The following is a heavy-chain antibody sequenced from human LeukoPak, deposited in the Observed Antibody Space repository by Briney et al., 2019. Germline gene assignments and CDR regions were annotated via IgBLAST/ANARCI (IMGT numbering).Heavy chain of an antibody. Sequence: ASVKVSCKASGYTFTSYGISWVRQAPGQGLEWMGWISAYNGNTNYAQKLQGRVTMTTDTSTSTAYMELRSLRSDDTAVYYCARVPTSRTVTYYYYYYMDVWGKGTTVTVSS. D-gene: IGHD4-11*01. CDR3: ARVPTSRTVTYYYYYYMDV. J-gene: IGHJ6*03. CDR1: GYTFTSYG. CDR2: ISAYNGNT. V-gene: IGHV1-18*01.